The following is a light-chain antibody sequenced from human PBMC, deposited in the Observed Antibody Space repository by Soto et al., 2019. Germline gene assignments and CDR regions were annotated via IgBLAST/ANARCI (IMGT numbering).Light chain of an antibody. CDR2: GSS. CDR3: QQYVTSPYT. V-gene: IGKV3-20*01. Sequence: DIVLTQSPGTLSLSPGERVILSCRTSQSISSSDLAWYQQKPGQAPSLLIYGSSRRATGIPDRFSGSGSGTDFTLTISSLEPEDFAVYFCQQYVTSPYTFGQGTKLEI. J-gene: IGKJ2*01. CDR1: QSISSSD.